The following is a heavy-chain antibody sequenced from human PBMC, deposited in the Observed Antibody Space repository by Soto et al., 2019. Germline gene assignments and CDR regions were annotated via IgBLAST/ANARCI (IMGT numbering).Heavy chain of an antibody. V-gene: IGHV1-18*01. CDR1: GYTFTSYG. Sequence: ASVKLSCKASGYTFTSYGISWVRQAPGQGLEWMGWISAYNGNTNYAQKLQGRVTMTTDTSTSTAYMELRSLRSDDTAVYYCAREGLIVVVPAATYYYYGMDVWGQGTTVTVSS. D-gene: IGHD2-2*01. CDR3: AREGLIVVVPAATYYYYGMDV. CDR2: ISAYNGNT. J-gene: IGHJ6*02.